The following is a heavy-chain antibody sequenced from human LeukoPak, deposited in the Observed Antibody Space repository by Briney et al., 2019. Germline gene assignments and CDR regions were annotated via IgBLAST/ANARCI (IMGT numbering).Heavy chain of an antibody. J-gene: IGHJ4*02. CDR2: IKEDGGEK. CDR3: AKEGFDS. CDR1: GFTFSVYW. V-gene: IGHV3-7*03. Sequence: PGGSLRLSCAASGFTFSVYWMSWVRQAPGKGLEWVANIKEDGGEKYYADSVKGRFTISRDNAENSLYLQMNSLRAEDTAVYYCAKEGFDSWGQGTLVTVSS.